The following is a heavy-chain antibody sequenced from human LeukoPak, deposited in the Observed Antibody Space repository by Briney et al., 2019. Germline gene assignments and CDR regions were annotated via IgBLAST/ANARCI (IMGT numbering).Heavy chain of an antibody. Sequence: GGSLRLSCAASGFTFSSYGMHWVRQAPGKGLEWVAVIWYDGSRKYYTDSVKGRFTISRDNSKNTLYLQMNSLRAEDTAVYYCARDCGFTPDYWGQGTLVTVSS. CDR2: IWYDGSRK. J-gene: IGHJ4*02. V-gene: IGHV3-33*01. CDR1: GFTFSSYG. CDR3: ARDCGFTPDY. D-gene: IGHD2-21*01.